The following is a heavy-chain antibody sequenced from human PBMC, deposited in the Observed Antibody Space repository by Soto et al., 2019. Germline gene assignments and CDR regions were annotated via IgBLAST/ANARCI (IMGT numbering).Heavy chain of an antibody. V-gene: IGHV3-23*01. CDR1: GFTFDNYA. J-gene: IGHJ5*01. D-gene: IGHD5-12*01. CDR2: IGGSGATT. Sequence: EVQLLESGGGLVQPGGSLRLSCAASGFTFDNYAMSWVRQAPGKGLEWVSGIGGSGATTYYAHSVKGRFTISRDNSKNTRYLQMNSLRAEDTAVYYCAKDRLSSPCTWFDSWGQGTLVTVSS. CDR3: AKDRLSSPCTWFDS.